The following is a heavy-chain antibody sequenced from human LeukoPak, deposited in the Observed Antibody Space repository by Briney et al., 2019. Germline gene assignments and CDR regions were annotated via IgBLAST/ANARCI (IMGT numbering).Heavy chain of an antibody. Sequence: PGGSLRLSCAASGFTVSSNYMSWVRQAPGKGLEWVSIIYSGGTTHYADSVKGRFTISRDNSKNTLYLQMNSLRAEDTAVYYCARYGTTGTTGYYYYGMDVWGQGTTVTVSS. CDR3: ARYGTTGTTGYYYYGMDV. V-gene: IGHV3-53*01. CDR1: GFTVSSNY. CDR2: IYSGGTT. J-gene: IGHJ6*02. D-gene: IGHD1-1*01.